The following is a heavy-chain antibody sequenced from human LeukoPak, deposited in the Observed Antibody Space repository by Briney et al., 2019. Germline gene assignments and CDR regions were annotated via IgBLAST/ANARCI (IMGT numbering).Heavy chain of an antibody. V-gene: IGHV3-30*02. CDR3: EKKISNSSDSSRYTSHAFDV. Sequence: GGSLRLSFAASGFTFTDFAMAWVRQPPGRGLEWVSFIRYDGRDTYYGDSVKGRSTISRDNSQKTLSLALSSLRPEDTAVYHWEKKISNSSDSSRYTSHAFDVWGRGTMITVSS. CDR2: IRYDGRDT. CDR1: GFTFTDFA. J-gene: IGHJ3*01. D-gene: IGHD6-25*01.